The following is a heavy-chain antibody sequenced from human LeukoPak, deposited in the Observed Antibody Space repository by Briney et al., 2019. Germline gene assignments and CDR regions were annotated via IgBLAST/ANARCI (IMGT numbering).Heavy chain of an antibody. V-gene: IGHV4-4*02. J-gene: IGHJ4*02. Sequence: PSETLFLTCAVSGGSIRSSNWWSWVRQSPGKGLEWIGYIYYSGSTNYNPSLKSRVTISVDTSKNQFSLKVSSVTAADTAAYYCASNYYGAGSLDYWGQGNLVTVSS. CDR2: IYYSGST. D-gene: IGHD3-10*01. CDR1: GGSIRSSNW. CDR3: ASNYYGAGSLDY.